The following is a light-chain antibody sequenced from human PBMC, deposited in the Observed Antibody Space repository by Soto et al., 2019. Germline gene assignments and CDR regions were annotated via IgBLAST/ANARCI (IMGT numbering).Light chain of an antibody. CDR2: DAS. Sequence: DIQMTQSPSTLSASVGDRVTITCRASQSISSWLAWYQQKPGKAPKLLIYDASSLESGVPSRFSGSGSGTEFTLAISSLQPDDFATYYCQQYNSYRGTFGQWTKVEIK. CDR3: QQYNSYRGT. CDR1: QSISSW. V-gene: IGKV1-5*01. J-gene: IGKJ1*01.